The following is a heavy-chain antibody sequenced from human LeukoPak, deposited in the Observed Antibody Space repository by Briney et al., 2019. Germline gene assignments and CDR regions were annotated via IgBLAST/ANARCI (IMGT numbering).Heavy chain of an antibody. CDR3: AHGLRY. Sequence: AASMKVSCKVSGYSLTELSMHWVRQAPGKGLEWMGSYDPEDGETIYAQKFQGRVTMTEDTSIGTAYMELSSLRSEDTAVYYCAHGLRYWGQGTLVTVSS. J-gene: IGHJ4*02. CDR1: GYSLTELS. CDR2: YDPEDGET. D-gene: IGHD4-17*01. V-gene: IGHV1-24*01.